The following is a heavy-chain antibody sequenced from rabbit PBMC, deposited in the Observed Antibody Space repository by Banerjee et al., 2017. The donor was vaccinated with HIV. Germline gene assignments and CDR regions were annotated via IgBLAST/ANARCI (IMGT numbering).Heavy chain of an antibody. Sequence: QLEESGGGLVKPEGSLTLTCTASGFSFSYKYVMCWVRQAPGKGLEWIACINTISGDTVYANWAKGRLTISKTSSTTVTLQMTSLTAADTATYFCARNGGMLDYKLWGPGTLVTVS. CDR3: ARNGGMLDYKL. D-gene: IGHD6-1*01. CDR1: GFSFSYKYV. V-gene: IGHV1S45*01. J-gene: IGHJ6*01. CDR2: INTISGDT.